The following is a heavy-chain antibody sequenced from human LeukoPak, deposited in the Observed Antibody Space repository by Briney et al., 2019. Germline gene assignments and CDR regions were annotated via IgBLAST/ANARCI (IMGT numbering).Heavy chain of an antibody. CDR3: AKVMPPGRIRFYSYYMDV. CDR1: GFTFSSYG. D-gene: IGHD2-15*01. CDR2: IRYDGSNK. J-gene: IGHJ6*03. Sequence: PGGSLRLSCAASGFTFSSYGMHWVRQAPGKGLEWVAFIRYDGSNKYYADSVKGRFTISRDNSKNTLYLQMNGLRVEDTAVYYCAKVMPPGRIRFYSYYMDVWGKGTTATVS. V-gene: IGHV3-30*02.